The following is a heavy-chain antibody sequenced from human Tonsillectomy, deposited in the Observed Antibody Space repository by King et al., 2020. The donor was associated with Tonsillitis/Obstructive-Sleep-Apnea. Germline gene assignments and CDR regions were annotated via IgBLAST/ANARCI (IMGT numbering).Heavy chain of an antibody. J-gene: IGHJ6*02. CDR2: ISGSGGST. V-gene: IGHV3-23*04. CDR3: AKGESREAVGPEGCVDV. CDR1: GFTFSSYA. D-gene: IGHD6-13*01. Sequence: DVQLVESGGGLVQPGGSLRLSCAASGFTFSSYAMSWVRQAPGKGLEWVSGISGSGGSTYYADSVKGRFTIPRDNPKNTLYLKMNSLRAEDTAVYYCAKGESREAVGPEGCVDVWGQGTTVTVSS.